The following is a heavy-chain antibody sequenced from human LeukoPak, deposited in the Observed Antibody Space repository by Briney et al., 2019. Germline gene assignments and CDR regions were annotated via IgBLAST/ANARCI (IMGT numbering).Heavy chain of an antibody. CDR2: IIPILGIA. J-gene: IGHJ6*02. CDR3: ARGKMVTRGMDV. D-gene: IGHD4-23*01. CDR1: GGTFISYT. V-gene: IGHV1-69*10. Sequence: SVKVSCKASGGTFISYTISWVRQASGQGLEWMGGIIPILGIANYAQKFQGRVTITADKSTSTAYMELSSLRSEDTAVYYCARGKMVTRGMDVWGQGTTVTVSS.